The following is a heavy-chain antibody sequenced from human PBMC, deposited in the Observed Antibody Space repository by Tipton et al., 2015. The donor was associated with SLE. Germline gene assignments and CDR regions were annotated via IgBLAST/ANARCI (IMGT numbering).Heavy chain of an antibody. Sequence: GSLRLSCAASGFTFSSYSMNWVRQAPGKGLEWVSSITSSSSSYIHYADSVKGRFTISRDNAKNSLYLQMNSLRAEDTAVYYCARGPHYYDSSGPIDYWGQGTLVTVSS. CDR1: GFTFSSYS. J-gene: IGHJ4*02. CDR2: ITSSSSSYI. CDR3: ARGPHYYDSSGPIDY. V-gene: IGHV3-21*01. D-gene: IGHD3-22*01.